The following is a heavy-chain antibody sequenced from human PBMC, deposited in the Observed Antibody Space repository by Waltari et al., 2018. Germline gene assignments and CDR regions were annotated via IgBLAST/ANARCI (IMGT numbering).Heavy chain of an antibody. D-gene: IGHD6-19*01. CDR2: ISTGGGST. CDR1: GFTFSNFA. CDR3: AKDIPYRATAHSSGDHYFDY. J-gene: IGHJ4*02. Sequence: EVQLLESGGGLVQPGGSLRLSCAASGFTFSNFAMTWVRQAPGKGLEWVSSISTGGGSTYYADSVKGRFTISRDNSKNTLFLQMNTLRAEDTAIYYCAKDIPYRATAHSSGDHYFDYWGLGTLVTVSS. V-gene: IGHV3-23*01.